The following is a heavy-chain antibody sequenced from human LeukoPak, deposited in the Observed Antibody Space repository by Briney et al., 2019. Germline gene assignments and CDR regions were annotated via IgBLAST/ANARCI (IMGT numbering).Heavy chain of an antibody. Sequence: GGSLRLSCAASGFTFSSYDMHWVRQPTGKGLEWVSAIATAGDTYYLGSVKGRFTISRENAKNSLYLQMNSLGAGDTAVYYCAREAAHITGLNAFDIWGQGTLVTVSS. D-gene: IGHD1-20*01. V-gene: IGHV3-13*04. CDR1: GFTFSSYD. CDR2: IATAGDT. CDR3: AREAAHITGLNAFDI. J-gene: IGHJ3*02.